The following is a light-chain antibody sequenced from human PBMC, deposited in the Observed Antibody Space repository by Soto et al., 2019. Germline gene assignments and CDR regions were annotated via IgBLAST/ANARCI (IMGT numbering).Light chain of an antibody. V-gene: IGKV1-27*01. Sequence: DIQMTHSPSSLSASVGDIVTITCRASQGISNYLAWYQQKPGKVPKLLIYAASTLQSGVPSRFSCSGSGTDFTLTISSLQPEDVATYYCQHYNSYSEAFGQGTKVDIK. CDR3: QHYNSYSEA. CDR1: QGISNY. J-gene: IGKJ1*01. CDR2: AAS.